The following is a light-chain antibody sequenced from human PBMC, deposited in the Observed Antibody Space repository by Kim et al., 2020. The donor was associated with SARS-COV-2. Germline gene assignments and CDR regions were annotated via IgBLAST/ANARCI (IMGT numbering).Light chain of an antibody. CDR3: QQYGSSIT. Sequence: WAPGERATLSCQDSQSVNSSKLAWDQQKPGQAPMRLIYGAYSRATGIPDRFSGSGSGTDFTLTISRLEPEDFAVYYCQQYGSSITFGQGTRLEIK. V-gene: IGKV3-20*01. CDR2: GAY. J-gene: IGKJ5*01. CDR1: QSVNSSK.